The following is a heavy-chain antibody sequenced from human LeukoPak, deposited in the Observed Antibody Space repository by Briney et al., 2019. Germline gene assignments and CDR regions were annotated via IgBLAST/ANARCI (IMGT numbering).Heavy chain of an antibody. CDR3: TKHPSDDGGAIDY. Sequence: GGSLRLSCAASGFTFSGSAMHWVRQASGTGLEWVGRIRSKANNYATAYAASVKGRFTISRDDSKNTAYLQMNSLKTEDTAVYYCTKHPSDDGGAIDYWGQGTLDTVSS. D-gene: IGHD4-23*01. CDR2: IRSKANNYAT. J-gene: IGHJ4*02. CDR1: GFTFSGSA. V-gene: IGHV3-73*01.